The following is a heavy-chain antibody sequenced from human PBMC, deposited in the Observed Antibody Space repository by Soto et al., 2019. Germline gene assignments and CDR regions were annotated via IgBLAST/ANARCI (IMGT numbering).Heavy chain of an antibody. CDR2: INHSGST. CDR1: GGSFSAYS. CDR3: ARGPELWFFDY. Sequence: KLTETLSLTGAAYGGSFSAYSWSWIRQPPGKGLEWIGEINHSGSTNYNPSIKSRVTISVDTSKNQFSLKLSSLTAADTAVYYCARGPELWFFDYWGQGTLVTVS. V-gene: IGHV4-34*01. J-gene: IGHJ4*02. D-gene: IGHD5-18*01.